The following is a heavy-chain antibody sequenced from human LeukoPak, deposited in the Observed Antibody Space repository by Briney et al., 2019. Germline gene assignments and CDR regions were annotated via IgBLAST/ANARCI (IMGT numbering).Heavy chain of an antibody. CDR3: ARSFYDILIGYYQYFDY. CDR2: IYRDGSS. V-gene: IGHV3-66*01. CDR1: GLSVSSNY. D-gene: IGHD3-9*01. J-gene: IGHJ4*02. Sequence: GGSLRLSCVASGLSVSSNYMSWVRQAPGKGLEWVSVIYRDGSSYYAESVKGRFTISRDNSKNTLYIQMNSLRAEYTAVYYCARSFYDILIGYYQYFDYWGQGTLVTVS.